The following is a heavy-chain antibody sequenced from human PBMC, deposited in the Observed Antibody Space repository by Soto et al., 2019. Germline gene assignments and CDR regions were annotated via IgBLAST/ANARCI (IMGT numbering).Heavy chain of an antibody. CDR3: ARMASAGTLNWFDP. D-gene: IGHD6-13*01. J-gene: IGHJ5*02. CDR1: GYTFINFD. CDR2: MNPGSGKT. Sequence: ASVTVSCTASGYTFINFDISWVRQAAGQGREWLGWMNPGSGKTGYASKFQGRVAMTRDASTGTSHLELSSLTSDDTAVYYCARMASAGTLNWFDPWGQGTLVTVS. V-gene: IGHV1-8*02.